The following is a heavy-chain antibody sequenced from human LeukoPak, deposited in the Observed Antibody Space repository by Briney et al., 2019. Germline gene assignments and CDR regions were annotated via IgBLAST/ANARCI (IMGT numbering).Heavy chain of an antibody. CDR3: TRDLMDYDVSTGLHHYYMDV. CDR1: GLTFSSYS. Sequence: GGSLRLSCAASGLTFSSYSMNWVRQAPGKGLEWISYISSSSSTLYYADSVKGRFTISRDNAKNSLYLQMNSLRAEDTAVYYCTRDLMDYDVSTGLHHYYMDVWGQGTTVTVSS. V-gene: IGHV3-48*01. CDR2: ISSSSSTL. D-gene: IGHD3-9*01. J-gene: IGHJ6*02.